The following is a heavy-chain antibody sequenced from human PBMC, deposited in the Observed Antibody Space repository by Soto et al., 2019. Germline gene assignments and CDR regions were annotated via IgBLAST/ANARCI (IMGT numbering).Heavy chain of an antibody. V-gene: IGHV1-69*06. Sequence: GASVKVSCKASGGTFSSYAISWVRQAPGQGLEWMGGIIPIFGTANYAQKFQGRVTITADKSTSTAYMELSSLRSEDTAVYYCAREVPQFALGMDVWGQGTTVTRLL. D-gene: IGHD3-10*01. CDR2: IIPIFGTA. CDR1: GGTFSSYA. CDR3: AREVPQFALGMDV. J-gene: IGHJ6*02.